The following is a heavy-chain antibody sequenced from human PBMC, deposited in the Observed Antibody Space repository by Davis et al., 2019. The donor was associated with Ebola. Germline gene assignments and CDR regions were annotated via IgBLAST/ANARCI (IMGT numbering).Heavy chain of an antibody. CDR3: ARGGVEMATVPSDAFDI. CDR1: GGSITSAH. V-gene: IGHV4-59*01. CDR2: IYYSGNT. Sequence: SQTLSLTCIVSGGSITSAHRRWIRQSPEKGLEWIGYIYYSGNTNYNPSLTSRVTISGDTSKNQVSLKLTSVTAADTAVYYCARGGVEMATVPSDAFDIWGQGTSVTVSS. J-gene: IGHJ3*02. D-gene: IGHD5-24*01.